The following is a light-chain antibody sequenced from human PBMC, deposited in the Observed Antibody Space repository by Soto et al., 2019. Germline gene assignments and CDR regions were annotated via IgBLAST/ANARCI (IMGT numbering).Light chain of an antibody. CDR3: DSYTSSSSHV. V-gene: IGLV2-14*01. CDR2: DVS. J-gene: IGLJ1*01. Sequence: QSVLTQPASVSGSPGQSITISCTGTGSDVGGYRYVSWYQQHPGKAPKLMIYDVSNRPSGVSDRFSGSKSGNTASLTISGLQSEDEADYYCDSYTSSSSHVFGTGTKVTVL. CDR1: GSDVGGYRY.